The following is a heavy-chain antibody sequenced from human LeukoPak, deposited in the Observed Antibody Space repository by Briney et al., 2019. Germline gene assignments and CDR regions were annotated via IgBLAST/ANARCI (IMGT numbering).Heavy chain of an antibody. CDR3: AREGFDY. CDR2: INHSGST. CDR1: GGSFSGYY. V-gene: IGHV4-34*01. Sequence: PSETLSLTCAVYGGSFSGYYCSWIRQPPGKGLEWIGEINHSGSTNYNPSLKGRVTISVDTSKNQFSLKLSSVTAADTAVYCCAREGFDYWGQGTLVTVSS. J-gene: IGHJ4*02.